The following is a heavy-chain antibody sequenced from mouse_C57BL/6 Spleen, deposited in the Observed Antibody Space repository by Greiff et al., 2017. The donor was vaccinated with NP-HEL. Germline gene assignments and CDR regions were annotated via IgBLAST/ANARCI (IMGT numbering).Heavy chain of an antibody. D-gene: IGHD3-2*02. Sequence: LQESGAELVKPGASVKISCKASGYAFSSYWMNWVKQRPGKGLEWIGQIYTGDGDTNYNGKFKGKATLTADKSSSTAYMQLSSLTSEDSAVYFCVKDCSGYGFAYWGQGTLVTVSA. CDR2: IYTGDGDT. J-gene: IGHJ3*01. CDR3: VKDCSGYGFAY. V-gene: IGHV1-80*01. CDR1: GYAFSSYW.